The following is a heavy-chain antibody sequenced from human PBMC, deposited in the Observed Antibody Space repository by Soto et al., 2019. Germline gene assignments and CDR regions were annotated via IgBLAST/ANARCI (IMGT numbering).Heavy chain of an antibody. Sequence: QVQLAQSGAEVQKPGASVKVSCKASGYTFTSYDINWVRQATGQGLEWMGWMNPNSGNTGYAQKLQGRVTMTRNTSISTAYMELSSLISEDTAVYYCARRPDGYYYYGRDVWGQGTTVTVSS. CDR3: ARRPDGYYYYGRDV. V-gene: IGHV1-8*01. CDR2: MNPNSGNT. CDR1: GYTFTSYD. J-gene: IGHJ6*02.